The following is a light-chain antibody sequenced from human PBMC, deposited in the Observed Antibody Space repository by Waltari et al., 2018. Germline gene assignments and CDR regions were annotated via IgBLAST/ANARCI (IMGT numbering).Light chain of an antibody. CDR1: QSVSSN. V-gene: IGKV3-15*01. CDR3: QQYNNWPKT. CDR2: GAS. Sequence: EIVMTQSPATLSVSPGERATLSCRASQSVSSNLAWYQQKPGQAPRLLMYGASTRATGIPARFSGSGSGIEFTLTISSLQSEDFAVYYCQQYNNWPKTFGQGTKVEIK. J-gene: IGKJ1*01.